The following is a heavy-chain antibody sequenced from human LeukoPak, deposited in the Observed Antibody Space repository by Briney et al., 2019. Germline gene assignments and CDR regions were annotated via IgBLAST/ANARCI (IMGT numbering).Heavy chain of an antibody. Sequence: GGSLRLSCAASGFTFSSYGMSWVRQAPGKGLEWVSAISGSGGSTYYADSVKGRFTISRDNSKNTLYLQMNSLRAEDTAVYYCAKFSAVAGNYYYYYMDVWGKGTTVTVSS. J-gene: IGHJ6*03. CDR1: GFTFSSYG. CDR2: ISGSGGST. CDR3: AKFSAVAGNYYYYYMDV. D-gene: IGHD6-19*01. V-gene: IGHV3-23*01.